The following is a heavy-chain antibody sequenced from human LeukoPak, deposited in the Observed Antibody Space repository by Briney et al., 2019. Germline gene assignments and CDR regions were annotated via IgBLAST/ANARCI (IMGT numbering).Heavy chain of an antibody. Sequence: GASVTVSCTASGYTFTTYAMHWVRQAPGQRNEWMGWINAGNGNTKYSQNFQGRVTITRDTSASTVYMELSSLKSEDTAVYYCARDHGSIKEDDAFDIWGQGTMVSVSS. D-gene: IGHD3-3*02. CDR3: ARDHGSIKEDDAFDI. J-gene: IGHJ3*02. CDR1: GYTFTTYA. V-gene: IGHV1-3*01. CDR2: INAGNGNT.